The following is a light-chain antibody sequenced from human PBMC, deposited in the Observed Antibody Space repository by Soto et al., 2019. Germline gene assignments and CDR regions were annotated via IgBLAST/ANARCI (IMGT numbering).Light chain of an antibody. Sequence: QSVLTQPPSAFGTPGQRVTISCTGSSSNIGAGYDVHWYQQLPGTAPKLLIYGNSNRPSGVPDRFSGSKSGTSASLAITGLQAEDEADYYCQSYDSSLSGSVFGGGTKLTVL. CDR2: GNS. J-gene: IGLJ2*01. CDR3: QSYDSSLSGSV. CDR1: SSNIGAGYD. V-gene: IGLV1-40*01.